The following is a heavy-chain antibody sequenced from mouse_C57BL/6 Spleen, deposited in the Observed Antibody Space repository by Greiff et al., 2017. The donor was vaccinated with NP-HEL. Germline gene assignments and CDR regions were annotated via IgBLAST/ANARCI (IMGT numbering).Heavy chain of an antibody. D-gene: IGHD6-2*01. V-gene: IGHV1-15*01. CDR3: TRRRRNLPKSRGYFGY. Sequence: VQLQESGAELVRPGASVTLSCKASGYTFTDYEMHWVKQTPVHGLEWIGAIDPETGGTAYNQKFKGKAILTADKSYSTAYMALRSLTSEDSAVYYCTRRRRNLPKSRGYFGYWGQGTTLTVST. CDR2: IDPETGGT. J-gene: IGHJ2*01. CDR1: GYTFTDYE.